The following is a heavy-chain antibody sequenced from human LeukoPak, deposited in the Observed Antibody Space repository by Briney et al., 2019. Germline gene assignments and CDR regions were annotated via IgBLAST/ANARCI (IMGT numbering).Heavy chain of an antibody. J-gene: IGHJ3*02. V-gene: IGHV3-33*01. CDR1: GFIFSSYG. Sequence: GGSLRLSCAGSGFIFSSYGMHWVRQAPGKGLEWVAVIWYDGSNKYYADSVKGRFTISRDNSKNTLYLQMNSLRAEDTAVYYCARGGEYYYDSSGYYSSQGAFDIWGQGTMVTVSS. D-gene: IGHD3-22*01. CDR2: IWYDGSNK. CDR3: ARGGEYYYDSSGYYSSQGAFDI.